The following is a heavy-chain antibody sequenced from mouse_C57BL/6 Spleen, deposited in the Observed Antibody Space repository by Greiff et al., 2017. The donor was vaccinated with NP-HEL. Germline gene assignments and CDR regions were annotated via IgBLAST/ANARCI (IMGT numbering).Heavy chain of an antibody. J-gene: IGHJ3*01. V-gene: IGHV1-18*01. Sequence: EVHLVESGPELVKPGASVKIPCKASGYTFTDYNMDWVKQSHGKSLEWIGDINPNNGGTIYNQKFKGKATLTVDKSSSTAYMELRSLTSEDTAVYYCAVITTVVPFAYWGQGTLVTVSA. CDR2: INPNNGGT. CDR1: GYTFTDYN. CDR3: AVITTVVPFAY. D-gene: IGHD1-1*01.